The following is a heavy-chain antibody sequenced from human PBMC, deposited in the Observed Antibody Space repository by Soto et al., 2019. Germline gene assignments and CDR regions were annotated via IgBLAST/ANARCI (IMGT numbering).Heavy chain of an antibody. CDR3: ATRSIAALYYYGMDV. CDR1: GGSVSSGSYY. J-gene: IGHJ6*02. V-gene: IGHV4-61*01. D-gene: IGHD6-6*01. Sequence: PSETLSLTCTVSGGSVSSGSYYWSWIRQPPGKGLEWIGYIYYSGSTDYNPSLKSRVTISVDTSKNQFSLKLSSVTAADTAVYYCATRSIAALYYYGMDVWGQGTTVTVSS. CDR2: IYYSGST.